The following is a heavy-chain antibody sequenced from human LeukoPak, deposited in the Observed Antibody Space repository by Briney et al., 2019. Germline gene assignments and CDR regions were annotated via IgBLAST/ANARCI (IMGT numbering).Heavy chain of an antibody. CDR3: ARSLVVAKGFDY. CDR1: GGTFSSYA. D-gene: IGHD2-21*01. Sequence: SVKVSCKASGGTFSSYAITWVRRAPGQGLEWVGGIIPLFGTANYAQEFQGRVTNTTDESTSTAYRELTTLSSEDAAVYYCARSLVVAKGFDYWGQGTLATVSS. J-gene: IGHJ4*02. V-gene: IGHV1-69*05. CDR2: IIPLFGTA.